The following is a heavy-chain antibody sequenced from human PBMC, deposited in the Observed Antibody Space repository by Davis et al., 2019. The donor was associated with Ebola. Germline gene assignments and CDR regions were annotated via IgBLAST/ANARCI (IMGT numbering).Heavy chain of an antibody. Sequence: PSETLSLTCTVSGGSISSGGYYWSWIRQHPGKGLEWIGYIYYSGSTYYNPSLKSRVTISVDTSKNQFSLNLSSVTAADTAVYYCARGGEQEPGIAMAATATYWGQGTLVTVSP. V-gene: IGHV4-31*03. J-gene: IGHJ4*02. CDR1: GGSISSGGYY. D-gene: IGHD6-19*01. CDR3: ARGGEQEPGIAMAATATY. CDR2: IYYSGST.